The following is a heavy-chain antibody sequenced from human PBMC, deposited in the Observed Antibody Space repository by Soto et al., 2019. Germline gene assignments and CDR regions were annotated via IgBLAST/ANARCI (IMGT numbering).Heavy chain of an antibody. D-gene: IGHD6-19*01. Sequence: QITLKESGPMLVKPTQTLTLTCTFSGFSHSTSGVGVGWIRQPPGRALECLALIYWDDDKRYSPSLKSRLTITKDTSKNQVVLTMTNMDPVDTATYYCAHRGGPTSGLNYWGQGTLVTVSS. J-gene: IGHJ4*02. CDR3: AHRGGPTSGLNY. CDR1: GFSHSTSGVG. CDR2: IYWDDDK. V-gene: IGHV2-5*02.